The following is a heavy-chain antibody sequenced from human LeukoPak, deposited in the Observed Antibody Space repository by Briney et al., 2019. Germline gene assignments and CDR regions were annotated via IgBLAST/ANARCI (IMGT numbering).Heavy chain of an antibody. CDR1: GGTFSSYA. CDR2: IIPIFGTA. Sequence: ASVKVSCKASGGTFSSYAISWVRQAPGQGLEWMGGIIPIFGTANYAQKFQGRVTITADESTSTAYMELSSLRSEDTAVYYRARVRDSYNYDGWFDPWGQGTLVTVSS. CDR3: ARVRDSYNYDGWFDP. V-gene: IGHV1-69*01. D-gene: IGHD5-24*01. J-gene: IGHJ5*02.